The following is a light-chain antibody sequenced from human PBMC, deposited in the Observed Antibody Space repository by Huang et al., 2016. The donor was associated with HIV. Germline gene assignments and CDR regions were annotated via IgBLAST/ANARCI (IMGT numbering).Light chain of an antibody. J-gene: IGKJ2*01. V-gene: IGKV3-15*01. CDR2: ETV. Sequence: PGERATLSCRTSQGIGNSLAWYQLKPGQAPRLLIYETVIRASDIPARFSGGGSEIDFTLTISGLQSEDSAVYYCQQYHEWPRTFGQGTKVEIK. CDR3: QQYHEWPRT. CDR1: QGIGNS.